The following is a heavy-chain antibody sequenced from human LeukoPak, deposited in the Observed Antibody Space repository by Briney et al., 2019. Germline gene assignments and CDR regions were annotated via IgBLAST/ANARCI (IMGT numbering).Heavy chain of an antibody. D-gene: IGHD2-2*01. CDR2: IYTSGST. Sequence: SETLSLTCTVSGGSISSYYWSWIRQPAGKGLEWIGRIYTSGSTNYNTSLKSRVTMSVDTSKNRFSLKLSSVTAADTAVYYCARSPQPADIVVVPAATPNAWGDWFDPWGQGTLVTVSS. V-gene: IGHV4-4*07. J-gene: IGHJ5*02. CDR3: ARSPQPADIVVVPAATPNAWGDWFDP. CDR1: GGSISSYY.